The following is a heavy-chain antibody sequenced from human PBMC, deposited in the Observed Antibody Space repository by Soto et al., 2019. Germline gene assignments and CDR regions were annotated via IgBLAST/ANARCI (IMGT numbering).Heavy chain of an antibody. Sequence: PGGSLRLPCAASGFTLVDYWRSWVRQAPGKGLEWVGNIHPDGNDKYYTASVKGRFTISRDDSKNTLYLQMNSLKTEDTAVYYCTTGGTINDAFDIWGQGTIVTVS. CDR1: GFTLVDYW. CDR3: TTGGTINDAFDI. CDR2: IHPDGNDK. J-gene: IGHJ3*02. V-gene: IGHV3-7*03. D-gene: IGHD3-9*01.